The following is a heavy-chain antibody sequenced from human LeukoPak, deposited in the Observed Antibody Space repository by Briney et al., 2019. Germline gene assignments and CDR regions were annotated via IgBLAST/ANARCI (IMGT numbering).Heavy chain of an antibody. CDR3: ARGVKGLRGAFDI. D-gene: IGHD3-10*01. J-gene: IGHJ3*02. CDR1: GGSISSGVYY. CDR2: IYYSGST. V-gene: IGHV4-31*03. Sequence: SETLSLTCTVSGGSISSGVYYWSWIRQPPGKGLEWIGYIYYSGSTYSNPSLKSRLTMSVDISKNQFSLTLSSVTAADTAVYYCARGVKGLRGAFDIWGQGTMVTVSS.